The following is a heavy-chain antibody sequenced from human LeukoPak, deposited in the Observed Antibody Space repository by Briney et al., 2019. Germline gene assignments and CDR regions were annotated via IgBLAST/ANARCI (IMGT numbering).Heavy chain of an antibody. CDR2: IKQDGSEK. CDR3: AIVGEVDTADY. Sequence: PGGSLRLSCAASGFTFSSYWMSWVRQAPGKGLEWVAHIKQDGSEKYYVDSVKGRFTISRDNAKNSLYLQMNSLRAEDTAVYYCAIVGEVDTADYWGQGTLVTVSS. CDR1: GFTFSSYW. V-gene: IGHV3-7*01. D-gene: IGHD5-18*01. J-gene: IGHJ4*02.